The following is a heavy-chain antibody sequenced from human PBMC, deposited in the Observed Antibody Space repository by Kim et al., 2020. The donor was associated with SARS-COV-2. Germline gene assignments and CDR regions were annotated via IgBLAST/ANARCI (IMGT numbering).Heavy chain of an antibody. CDR2: VSGSGGGT. CDR3: AKTGIWQQLVPHYFDY. V-gene: IGHV3-23*01. D-gene: IGHD6-13*01. J-gene: IGHJ4*02. Sequence: GGSLRLSCAATGFTFTSYAMSWVRQAPGKGLEWVSSVSGSGGGTYYADSVKGRFTISRDNSKNTLYLQMNSLRAEDTAIYYCAKTGIWQQLVPHYFDYWGQGTLVTVSS. CDR1: GFTFTSYA.